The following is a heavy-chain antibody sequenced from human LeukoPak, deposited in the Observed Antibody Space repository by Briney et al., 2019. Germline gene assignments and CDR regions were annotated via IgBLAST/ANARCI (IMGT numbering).Heavy chain of an antibody. CDR2: ISAYNGNT. CDR1: GYTFTSYG. V-gene: IGHV1-18*04. CDR3: ARALDSAWNDDKRGNWFDP. D-gene: IGHD1-1*01. Sequence: ASVKVSCKASGYTFTSYGISWVRQAPGQGLEWMGWISAYNGNTNYAQKLQGRVTMTTDTSTSTAYMELRSLRSDDTAVYYCARALDSAWNDDKRGNWFDPWGQGTLVTVSS. J-gene: IGHJ5*02.